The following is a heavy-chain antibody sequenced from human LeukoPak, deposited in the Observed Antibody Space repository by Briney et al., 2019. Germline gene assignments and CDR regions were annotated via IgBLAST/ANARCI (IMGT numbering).Heavy chain of an antibody. D-gene: IGHD4-23*01. Sequence: PSETLSLTCAVSGGSINNYYWSWIRQPPGKGLEWIGFIYYSGRTYYNPSLKSRVTISVDTSKNQFSLKLSSVTAADTAVYYCARDLLNEGNHLDYWGQGTLVTVSS. CDR3: ARDLLNEGNHLDY. V-gene: IGHV4-59*12. CDR2: IYYSGRT. J-gene: IGHJ4*02. CDR1: GGSINNYY.